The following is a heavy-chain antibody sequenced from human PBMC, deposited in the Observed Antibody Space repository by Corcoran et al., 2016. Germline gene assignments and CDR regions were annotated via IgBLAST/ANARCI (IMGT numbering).Heavy chain of an antibody. V-gene: IGHV3-43D*03. CDR2: ISWDGGST. CDR1: GFTFDDYA. J-gene: IGHJ4*02. CDR3: AKVYSSREGYFDY. Sequence: EVQLAESGGVVVQPGGSLRLSCAASGFTFDDYAMHWVRQAPGKGLEWVSLISWDGGSTYYADSVKGRFTISRDNSKNSLYLQMNSLRAEDTALYYCAKVYSSREGYFDYWGQGTLVTVSS. D-gene: IGHD6-13*01.